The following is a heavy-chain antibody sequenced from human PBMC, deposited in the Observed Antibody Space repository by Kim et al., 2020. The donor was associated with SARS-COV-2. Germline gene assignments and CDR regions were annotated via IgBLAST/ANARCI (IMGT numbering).Heavy chain of an antibody. CDR3: ARALSGSYYSPFDY. Sequence: ADSVKGRFTISRDNSKNPLYLQMNSLRAEDTAVYYCARALSGSYYSPFDYWGQGTLVTVSS. V-gene: IGHV3-30*01. J-gene: IGHJ4*02. D-gene: IGHD1-26*01.